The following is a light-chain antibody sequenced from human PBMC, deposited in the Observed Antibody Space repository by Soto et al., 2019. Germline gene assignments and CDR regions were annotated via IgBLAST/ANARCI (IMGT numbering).Light chain of an antibody. CDR2: DAS. CDR3: QQYSSYSLT. J-gene: IGKJ4*01. V-gene: IGKV1-5*01. CDR1: QSVSAW. Sequence: IQMTQSPSTLSASVGDRVTISCRASQSVSAWLAWYQQKPGKAPKLLISDASSLKSGVPSRFSGSGYGTEFTLTISSLQPEDFATYYCQQYSSYSLTFGGGTKGDIK.